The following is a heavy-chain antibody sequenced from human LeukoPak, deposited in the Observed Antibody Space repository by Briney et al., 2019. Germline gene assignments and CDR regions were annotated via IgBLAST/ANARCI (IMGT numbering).Heavy chain of an antibody. J-gene: IGHJ4*02. CDR1: GFTFSSYG. CDR3: ARENYRYYYDSSGSGYYFDY. CDR2: IWYDGSNK. V-gene: IGHV3-33*01. Sequence: PGGSLRLSCAASGFTFSSYGMHWVRQAPGKGLEWVAVIWYDGSNKYYADSVKGRFTISRDNSKNTLYLQMNSLRAEDTAVYYCARENYRYYYDSSGSGYYFDYWGQGTLVIVSS. D-gene: IGHD3-22*01.